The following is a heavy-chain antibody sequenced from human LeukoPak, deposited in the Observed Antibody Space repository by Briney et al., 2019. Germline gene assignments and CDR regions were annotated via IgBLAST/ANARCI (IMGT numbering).Heavy chain of an antibody. D-gene: IGHD5-12*01. J-gene: IGHJ4*02. CDR3: AKDKAAIHYYFDQ. CDR1: GFTFSDYY. V-gene: IGHV3-23*01. Sequence: GGSLRLSCAASGFTFSDYYMSWIRQAPGKGLEWVSGISGGGGSRYYADSVKGRFTISRDNSKNTLYLQMNSLRAEDTAVYYCAKDKAAIHYYFDQWGQGTLVTVSS. CDR2: ISGGGGSR.